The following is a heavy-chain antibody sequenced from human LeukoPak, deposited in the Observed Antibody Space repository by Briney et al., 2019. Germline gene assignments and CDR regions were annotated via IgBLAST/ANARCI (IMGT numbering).Heavy chain of an antibody. V-gene: IGHV3-48*03. D-gene: IGHD5-12*01. CDR3: AKGPGARGHFNWFDP. J-gene: IGHJ5*02. CDR2: ITASSTTI. Sequence: GGSLRLPCVVSGADFSRAAMYWVRQAPGKGLEWISYITASSTTIYYADSVKGRFTISRDNAKNSLYLQMNGLRGEDTAVYYCAKGPGARGHFNWFDPWGQGTLVTVSS. CDR1: GADFSRAA.